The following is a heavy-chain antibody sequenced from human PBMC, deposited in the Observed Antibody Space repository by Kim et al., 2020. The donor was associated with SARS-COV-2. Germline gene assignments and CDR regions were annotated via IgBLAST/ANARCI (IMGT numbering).Heavy chain of an antibody. CDR3: AKDAAYYYGSGSERGVY. V-gene: IGHV3-23*01. Sequence: GKGRFTISRDNSKNTLYLQMNSLRAEDTAVYYCAKDAAYYYGSGSERGVYWGQGTLVSVSS. J-gene: IGHJ4*02. D-gene: IGHD3-10*01.